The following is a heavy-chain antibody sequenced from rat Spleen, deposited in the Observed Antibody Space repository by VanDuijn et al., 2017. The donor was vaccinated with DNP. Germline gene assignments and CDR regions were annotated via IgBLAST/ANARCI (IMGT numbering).Heavy chain of an antibody. Sequence: EVQLQESGPGLVKPSQSLSLTCSVTGYSITSSYRWNWIRKFPGNKLEWMGYINSAGSTNYNPSLKGRISITRDTSKNLFFLHLDSVTTEDTATYYCARGNYPGINTFDYWGQGVMVTVSS. D-gene: IGHD1-4*01. CDR3: ARGNYPGINTFDY. CDR1: GYSITSSYR. J-gene: IGHJ2*01. CDR2: INSAGST. V-gene: IGHV3-3*01.